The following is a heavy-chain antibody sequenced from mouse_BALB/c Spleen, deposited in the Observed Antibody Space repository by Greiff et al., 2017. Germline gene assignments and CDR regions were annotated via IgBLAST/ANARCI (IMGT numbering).Heavy chain of an antibody. J-gene: IGHJ3*01. CDR3: APHQAWFAD. Sequence: EVQLQQSGAELVKPGASVKLSCTASGFNITDTYMHWVKQRPEQGLEWIGRIDPANGNTKYDPKFQGKATITADTSSNTAYLQLSSLTSEDTAVYYCAPHQAWFADWGQGTLVTVSA. V-gene: IGHV14-3*02. D-gene: IGHD3-2*02. CDR2: IDPANGNT. CDR1: GFNITDTY.